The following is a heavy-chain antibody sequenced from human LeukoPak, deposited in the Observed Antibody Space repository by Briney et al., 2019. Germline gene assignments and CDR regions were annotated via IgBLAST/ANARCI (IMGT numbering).Heavy chain of an antibody. CDR2: ISYDGSNK. J-gene: IGHJ4*02. CDR3: AKGGPTVKGNYFDY. D-gene: IGHD4-17*01. Sequence: GGSLRLSCAASGFTFSSYGVHWVRQAPGKGLEWVAVISYDGSNKYYADSVKGRFTISRDNSKNTLYLQMNSLRAEDTAVYYCAKGGPTVKGNYFDYWGQGTLVTVSS. V-gene: IGHV3-30*18. CDR1: GFTFSSYG.